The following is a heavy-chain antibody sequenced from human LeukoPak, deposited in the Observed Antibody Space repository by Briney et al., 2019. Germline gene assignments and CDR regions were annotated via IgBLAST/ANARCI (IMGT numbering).Heavy chain of an antibody. J-gene: IGHJ4*02. V-gene: IGHV3-64*01. CDR2: ISSNGGST. CDR3: ARGGLLWFGELSGY. Sequence: PGGSLRLSCAASGFTFSSYAMHWVRQAPGKGLEYVSVISSNGGSTYYANSVKGRLTISRDNSKNTLYLQMGSLRAEDMAVYYCARGGLLWFGELSGYWGQGTLVTVSS. CDR1: GFTFSSYA. D-gene: IGHD3-10*01.